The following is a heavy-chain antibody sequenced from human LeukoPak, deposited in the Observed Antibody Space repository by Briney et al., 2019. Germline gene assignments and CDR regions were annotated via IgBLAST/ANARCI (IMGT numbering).Heavy chain of an antibody. Sequence: GASVTVSCKASGYTFTGYYMHWVRQAPGQGLEWMGWINPNSGGTNYAQKFQGRVTMTRDTSISTAYMELSRLRSDDTAVYYCARVSKTSLDAFDIWGQGTMVTVSS. D-gene: IGHD2-2*01. V-gene: IGHV1-2*02. J-gene: IGHJ3*02. CDR3: ARVSKTSLDAFDI. CDR2: INPNSGGT. CDR1: GYTFTGYY.